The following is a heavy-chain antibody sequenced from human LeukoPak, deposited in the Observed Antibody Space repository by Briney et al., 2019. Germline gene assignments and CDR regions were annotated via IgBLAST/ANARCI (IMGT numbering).Heavy chain of an antibody. V-gene: IGHV1-69*05. CDR1: GGTFSSYA. Sequence: ASVKVSCKASGGTFSSYAISRVRQAPGQGLEWMGGIIPIFGTANYAQKFQGRVTITTDESTSTAYMELSSLRSEDTAVYYSARDRAGVSSWFEPWGQGTPVTVSS. CDR3: ARDRAGVSSWFEP. CDR2: IIPIFGTA. D-gene: IGHD3-10*01. J-gene: IGHJ5*02.